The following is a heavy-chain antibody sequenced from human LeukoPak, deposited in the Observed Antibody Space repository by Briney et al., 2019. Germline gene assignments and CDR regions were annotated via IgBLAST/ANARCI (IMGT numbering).Heavy chain of an antibody. CDR2: IYSGGST. D-gene: IGHD4-17*01. CDR1: GFTVSSNY. CDR3: ATSPDHGDGGTGDAFDI. Sequence: GGSLRLSCAASGFTVSSNYMSWVRQAPGKGLEWVSVIYSGGSTYYADSVKGRFTISRDNSKNTLYLQMNSLRAEDTAVYYCATSPDHGDGGTGDAFDIWGQGTMVTVSS. J-gene: IGHJ3*02. V-gene: IGHV3-66*01.